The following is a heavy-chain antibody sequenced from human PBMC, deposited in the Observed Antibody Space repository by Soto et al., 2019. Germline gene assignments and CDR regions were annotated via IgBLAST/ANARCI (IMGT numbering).Heavy chain of an antibody. Sequence: SETLSLTCTVSGGSISSDYWNWIRQPPGKGLEWIGYIYHGGSTNYNPSLKSRVTISVDTSKNQFSLKLSSVTAADTAVYYCARQTTDYYDSSGYFFDIWGQGTMVTVSS. J-gene: IGHJ3*02. CDR2: IYHGGST. CDR1: GGSISSDY. V-gene: IGHV4-59*08. CDR3: ARQTTDYYDSSGYFFDI. D-gene: IGHD3-22*01.